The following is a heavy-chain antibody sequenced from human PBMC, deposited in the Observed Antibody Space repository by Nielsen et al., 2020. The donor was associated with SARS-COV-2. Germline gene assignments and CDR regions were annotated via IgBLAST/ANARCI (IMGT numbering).Heavy chain of an antibody. CDR1: GFNFAEYG. D-gene: IGHD6-19*01. V-gene: IGHV3-49*04. J-gene: IGHJ6*02. CDR2: IRGQVFGGAK. Sequence: GGSLRLSCTASGFNFAEYGMTWVRQAPGKGLKWVGFIRGQVFGGAKEYAASVKDRFVITRDESKSIMYLQMNSLKTEDTAVYYCTTDRAYSSGWYGYYYYGMDVWGQGTTVTVSS. CDR3: TTDRAYSSGWYGYYYYGMDV.